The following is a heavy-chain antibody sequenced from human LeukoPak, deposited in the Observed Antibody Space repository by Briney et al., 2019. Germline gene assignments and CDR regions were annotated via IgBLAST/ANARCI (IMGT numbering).Heavy chain of an antibody. D-gene: IGHD1-26*01. Sequence: GASVKVSCKASGYTFTNYYMHWVRQAPGQGLEWMGVLNPSAGSTSYAQKFQGRVIMTSDTSTSTVYMELNSLTSEDTAVYYCARDHSGSQHWFDPWGQGTLVTASS. J-gene: IGHJ5*02. CDR2: LNPSAGST. CDR1: GYTFTNYY. CDR3: ARDHSGSQHWFDP. V-gene: IGHV1-46*01.